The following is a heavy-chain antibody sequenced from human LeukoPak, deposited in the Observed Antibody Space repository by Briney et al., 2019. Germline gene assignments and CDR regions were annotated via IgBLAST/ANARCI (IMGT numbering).Heavy chain of an antibody. CDR3: AHAPSGYDRGRYYYYYYYMDV. CDR2: IYWNDDK. D-gene: IGHD5-12*01. CDR1: GFSLSTSGVG. V-gene: IGHV2-5*01. Sequence: SGPTLVNPTQTLTLTCTFSGFSLSTSGVGVGWIRQPPGKALEWLALIYWNDDKRYSPSLKSRLTITKDTSKNQVVLTMTNMDPVDTATYYCAHAPSGYDRGRYYYYYYYMDVWGKGTTVTVSS. J-gene: IGHJ6*03.